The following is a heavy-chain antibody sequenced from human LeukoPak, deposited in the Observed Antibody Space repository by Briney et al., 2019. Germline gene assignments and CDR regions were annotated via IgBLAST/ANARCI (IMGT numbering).Heavy chain of an antibody. CDR3: ASDNSSGWYYFDY. D-gene: IGHD6-19*01. V-gene: IGHV3-23*01. CDR2: ISGSGGST. CDR1: GFTFSSYA. Sequence: GGSLRLSCAASGFTFSSYAMSWVRQAPGKGLERVSAISGSGGSTYYADSVKGRFTISRDNSKNTLYLQMNSLRAEDTAVYYCASDNSSGWYYFDYWGQGTLVTVSS. J-gene: IGHJ4*02.